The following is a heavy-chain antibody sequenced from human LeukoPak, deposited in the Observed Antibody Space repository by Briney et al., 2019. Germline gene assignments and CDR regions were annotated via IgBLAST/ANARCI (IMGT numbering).Heavy chain of an antibody. CDR2: INPSGGST. J-gene: IGHJ3*02. CDR3: AVGYYYGSGCYFNAFDI. V-gene: IGHV1-46*01. Sequence: ASVNVSCTASGYTFTIYYIHWVRQAPGQGLEWMGIINPSGGSTSYAQKFQGRVTMRRDTSTSTVYMELSSLRSEDTAVYYCAVGYYYGSGCYFNAFDIWGQGTMVTVSS. CDR1: GYTFTIYY. D-gene: IGHD3-10*01.